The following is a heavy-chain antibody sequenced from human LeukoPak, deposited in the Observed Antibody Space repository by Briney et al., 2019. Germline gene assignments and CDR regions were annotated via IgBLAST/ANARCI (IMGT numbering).Heavy chain of an antibody. CDR3: AREVVDYYDSSGSGWFDP. CDR1: GGSISSHY. Sequence: SETLSLTCTVSGGSISSHYWSWIRQPPGKGLEWIGYIYYSGSTNYNPSLKSRVTISVDTSKNQFSLKLSSVPAADTAVYYCAREVVDYYDSSGSGWFDPWGQGTLVTVSS. J-gene: IGHJ5*02. D-gene: IGHD3-22*01. CDR2: IYYSGST. V-gene: IGHV4-59*11.